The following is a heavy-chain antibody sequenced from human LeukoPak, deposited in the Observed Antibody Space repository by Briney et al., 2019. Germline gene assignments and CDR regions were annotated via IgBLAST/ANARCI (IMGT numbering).Heavy chain of an antibody. V-gene: IGHV3-21*01. CDR2: ISTSSSYI. J-gene: IGHJ6*03. CDR1: GFTFSGST. D-gene: IGHD3-10*01. CDR3: ARDGGHMVRGVIYYYYYMDV. Sequence: GGSLRLSCAASGFTFSGSTMNWVRQAPGKGLEWVSFISTSSSYIYYADSVRGRFTISRDNAKNSLYLQMNSLRAEDTAVYYCARDGGHMVRGVIYYYYYMDVWGKGTTVTISS.